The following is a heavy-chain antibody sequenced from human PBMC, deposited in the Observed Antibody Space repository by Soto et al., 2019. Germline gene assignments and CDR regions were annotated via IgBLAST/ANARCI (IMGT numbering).Heavy chain of an antibody. CDR3: ASDYDY. V-gene: IGHV1-18*01. CDR1: GYTFTNFG. Sequence: ASVKVSCKASGYTFTNFGISWVRQAPGQGLEWMGWISAYNGNTNYSQKFQDRVTITRDTSASTAYMELSSLRSEDTAVYYCASDYDYWGQGTLVTVSS. CDR2: ISAYNGNT. J-gene: IGHJ4*02.